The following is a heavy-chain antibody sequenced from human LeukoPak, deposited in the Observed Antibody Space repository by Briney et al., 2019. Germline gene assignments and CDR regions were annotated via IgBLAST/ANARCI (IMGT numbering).Heavy chain of an antibody. D-gene: IGHD4-11*01. Sequence: SETLSLTCTVSGGSISSYYWSWIRQPPGKGLEWIGHIYYSGSTNYNPSLKSRVTISVDTSKNQFSLKLSSVTAADTAVYYCARARTTVTPFDPWGQGTLVTVSS. CDR2: IYYSGST. CDR1: GGSISSYY. CDR3: ARARTTVTPFDP. V-gene: IGHV4-59*01. J-gene: IGHJ5*02.